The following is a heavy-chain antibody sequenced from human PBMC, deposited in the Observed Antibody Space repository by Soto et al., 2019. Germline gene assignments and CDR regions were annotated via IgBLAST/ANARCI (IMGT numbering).Heavy chain of an antibody. CDR1: GFSLSNARMG. CDR3: ARIWVYDFWSGYYGSYYYYMDV. D-gene: IGHD3-3*01. Sequence: QVTLKESGPVLVKPTETLTLTCTVSGFSLSNARMGVSWIRQPPGKAPEWLAHIFSNDEKSYSTSLKSRLTISKDTSKSQVVLTMTNMDPVDTATYYCARIWVYDFWSGYYGSYYYYMDVWGKGTTVTVSS. J-gene: IGHJ6*03. V-gene: IGHV2-26*01. CDR2: IFSNDEK.